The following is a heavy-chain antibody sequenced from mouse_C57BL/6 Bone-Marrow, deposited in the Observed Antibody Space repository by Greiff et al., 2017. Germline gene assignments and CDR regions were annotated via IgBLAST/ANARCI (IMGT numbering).Heavy chain of an antibody. CDR3: ARGGCCSGYFDV. CDR2: FDPSNDDT. D-gene: IGHD1-1*01. CDR1: GYTFTNYS. V-gene: IGHV1-47*01. J-gene: IGHJ1*03. Sequence: QVQLQQSGAELVRPGASVKLSCTASGYTFTNYSIQWMKQKPGQGLEWIGNFDPSNDDTKYNEKFKGKATLTVDKSSSTAYLELSSLTSDDSAVYYCARGGCCSGYFDVWGTGTTVTVSS.